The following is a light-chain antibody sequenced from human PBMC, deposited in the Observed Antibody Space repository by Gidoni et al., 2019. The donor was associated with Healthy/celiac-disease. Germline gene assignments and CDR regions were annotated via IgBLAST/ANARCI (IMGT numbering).Light chain of an antibody. Sequence: QSVLTQRPSGSGAPGQRVTISCTGSSSNIGAGYDVHWYQQLPGTAPKLLIYGNSNRPSGVPDRFSGSKSGTSASLAITGLQAEDEADYYCQSYDSSLSGGVFGTGTKVTVL. V-gene: IGLV1-40*01. CDR3: QSYDSSLSGGV. CDR2: GNS. CDR1: SSNIGAGYD. J-gene: IGLJ1*01.